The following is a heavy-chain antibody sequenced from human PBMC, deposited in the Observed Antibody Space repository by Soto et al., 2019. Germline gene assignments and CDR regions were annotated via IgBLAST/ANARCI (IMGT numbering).Heavy chain of an antibody. D-gene: IGHD6-13*01. V-gene: IGHV4-30-4*01. CDR1: GGSLSSDDHY. J-gene: IGHJ4*02. CDR2: IYYSGTT. Sequence: QVQLQESGPGLVKPSQTLSLTCIVSGGSLSSDDHYWSWIRQPPGKGLEWIGYIYYSGTTHSNPSLKSRLFISLDTSKNQFSLQLTSVTAADTAVYYCATVRSRWNIDYWGQGTLVTVSS. CDR3: ATVRSRWNIDY.